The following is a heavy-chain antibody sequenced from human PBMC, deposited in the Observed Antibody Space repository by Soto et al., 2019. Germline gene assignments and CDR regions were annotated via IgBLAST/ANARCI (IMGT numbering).Heavy chain of an antibody. V-gene: IGHV4-59*01. CDR1: GGSISTYY. J-gene: IGHJ6*02. D-gene: IGHD2-21*02. CDR2: IDYTEST. Sequence: QVQLQESGPGLVKPSETLSLTCTVSGGSISTYYWSWIRQPPGKGLEWIGNIDYTESTNYNPSLKSRVTMSLDTSKNQFSLRLRSVTAADTALYYCARTALRSLYYGVDVWGQGTTVTVSS. CDR3: ARTALRSLYYGVDV.